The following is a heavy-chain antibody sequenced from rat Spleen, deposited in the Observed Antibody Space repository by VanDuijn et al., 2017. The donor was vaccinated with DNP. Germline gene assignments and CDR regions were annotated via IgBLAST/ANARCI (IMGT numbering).Heavy chain of an antibody. Sequence: EVKLVESGGGLVQPGRSLKLSCAASGFNFNGFWMAWVRQAPGKGLEWIGEINKDSSTIKYSPSLKDKFTISRDNAQNTLYLQMNKLGSEDTAIYYCALMDGAFDYWGQGVMVTVSS. CDR2: INKDSSTI. D-gene: IGHD1-12*02. V-gene: IGHV4-2*01. J-gene: IGHJ2*01. CDR1: GFNFNGFW. CDR3: ALMDGAFDY.